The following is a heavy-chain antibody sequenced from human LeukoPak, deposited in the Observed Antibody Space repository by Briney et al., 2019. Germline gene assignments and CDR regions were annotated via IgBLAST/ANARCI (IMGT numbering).Heavy chain of an antibody. D-gene: IGHD6-13*01. CDR2: IYHSGST. CDR3: ARALSTGGIYFDY. J-gene: IGHJ4*02. CDR1: GYSISSGYY. Sequence: PSETLSLTCTVSGYSISSGYYWGWIRQPPGKGLEWIGSIYHSGSTYYNPSLKSRVTISVDTSKNQFSLKLSSVTAADTAVYYCARALSTGGIYFDYWGQGTLVTVSS. V-gene: IGHV4-38-2*02.